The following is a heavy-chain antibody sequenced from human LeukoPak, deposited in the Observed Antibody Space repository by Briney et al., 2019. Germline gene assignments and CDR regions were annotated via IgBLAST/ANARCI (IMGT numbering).Heavy chain of an antibody. CDR2: IKQDGSEK. Sequence: PGGSLRLSCAASGFTFSSYWMSWVRQAPGKGLEWVANIKQDGSEKYYADSVKGRFTISRDNAKNSLYLQMNSLRAEDTAVYYCARDDWFGELFALGYWGQGTLVTVSS. CDR1: GFTFSSYW. CDR3: ARDDWFGELFALGY. V-gene: IGHV3-7*01. D-gene: IGHD3-10*01. J-gene: IGHJ4*02.